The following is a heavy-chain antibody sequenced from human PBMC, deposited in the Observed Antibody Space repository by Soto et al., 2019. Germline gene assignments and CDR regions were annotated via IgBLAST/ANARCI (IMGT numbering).Heavy chain of an antibody. V-gene: IGHV1-18*04. D-gene: IGHD2-15*01. CDR2: ISAYNGNT. CDR3: ARAISNLGYCSGGSCYSDHSWFDP. CDR1: GYTFTSYG. Sequence: GASVKVSCKASGYTFTSYGISWVRQAPGQGLEWMGWISAYNGNTNYAQKPQGRVTMTTDTSTSTAYMELRSLRSDDTAVYYCARAISNLGYCSGGSCYSDHSWFDPWGQGTLVTVSS. J-gene: IGHJ5*02.